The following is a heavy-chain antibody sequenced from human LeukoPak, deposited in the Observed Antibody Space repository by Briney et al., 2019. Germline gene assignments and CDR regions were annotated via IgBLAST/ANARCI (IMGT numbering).Heavy chain of an antibody. CDR3: ARGDSRGFDI. D-gene: IGHD6-13*01. V-gene: IGHV4-39*07. J-gene: IGHJ3*02. Sequence: PSETLSLTCTVSGGSISSSSYYWGWIRQPPGKGLEWIGEINHSGSTNYNPSLKSRVTISVDTSKNQFSLKLSSVTAADTAVYYCARGDSRGFDIWGQGTMVTVSS. CDR2: INHSGST. CDR1: GGSISSSSYY.